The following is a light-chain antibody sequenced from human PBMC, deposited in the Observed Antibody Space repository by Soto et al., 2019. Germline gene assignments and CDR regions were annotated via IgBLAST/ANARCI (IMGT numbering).Light chain of an antibody. CDR1: SSDVGGHNY. J-gene: IGLJ1*01. Sequence: QSALTQPASVSGSPGQSITISCTGTSSDVGGHNYVSWYQQHPGKAPKVMIYEVANRPAGISNRFSGSKSGTTASLTISGLQAEDEADYYCSSFPTSSTLYVFGTGTKVTVL. CDR3: SSFPTSSTLYV. V-gene: IGLV2-14*01. CDR2: EVA.